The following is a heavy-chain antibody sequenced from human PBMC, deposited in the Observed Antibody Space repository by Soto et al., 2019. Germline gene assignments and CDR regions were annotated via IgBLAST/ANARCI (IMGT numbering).Heavy chain of an antibody. V-gene: IGHV4-31*03. CDR1: GGSISSAGYY. CDR3: ARGLVAGLFSDS. CDR2: IYSSGNT. Sequence: QVQLQESGPGLVKPSQTLSLTCTVSGGSISSAGYYWTWISQHPGKCLEWIGYIYSSGNTYSNPSLNSRVSISMDTSRNELSLKLTSLTSADTAIYFWARGLVAGLFSDSWGQEILVTVSS. J-gene: IGHJ4*02.